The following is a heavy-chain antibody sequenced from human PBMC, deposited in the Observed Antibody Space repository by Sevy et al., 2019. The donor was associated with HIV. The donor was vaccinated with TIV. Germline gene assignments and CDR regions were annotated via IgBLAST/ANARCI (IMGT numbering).Heavy chain of an antibody. CDR2: IYYSGST. J-gene: IGHJ6*02. Sequence: SEILSLTCTVSGGSISSYYWNWIRQPPGKGLEWIGYIYYSGSTNYNPSLKSRVTISVDTSKNQFSLKLSSVTAADTAVYYCARSSEDSSGYYNNFYYYAMDVWSQGTTVTVSS. CDR1: GGSISSYY. CDR3: ARSSEDSSGYYNNFYYYAMDV. D-gene: IGHD3-22*01. V-gene: IGHV4-59*01.